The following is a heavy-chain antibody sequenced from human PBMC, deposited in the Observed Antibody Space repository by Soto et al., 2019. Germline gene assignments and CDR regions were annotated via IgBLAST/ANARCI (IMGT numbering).Heavy chain of an antibody. CDR2: ISGSGDKT. V-gene: IGHV3-23*01. J-gene: IGHJ4*02. CDR1: GFTFSRYA. Sequence: GGSLRLSCAASGFTFSRYAMSWVRQAPGKGLEWVSSISGSGDKTYYADSVKGRFTISRDNTNSRLFLQMNSLRAEDTAVYYCAKSVSGRRTYYFDYWGQGTLVTVSS. CDR3: AKSVSGRRTYYFDY.